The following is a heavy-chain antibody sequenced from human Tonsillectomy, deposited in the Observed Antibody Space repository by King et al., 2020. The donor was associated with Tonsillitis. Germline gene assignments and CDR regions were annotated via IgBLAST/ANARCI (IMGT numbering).Heavy chain of an antibody. CDR2: INPKSGET. D-gene: IGHD2-2*01. J-gene: IGHJ6*04. CDR3: ARALYLLLPPGMDV. CDR1: GYPFSVYY. V-gene: IGHV1-2*02. Sequence: QLVQSGAEVKKPGASVKVSCTPSGYPFSVYYVHWVRQAPGQGLEWMGWINPKSGETIYAQKFQDRVTMTRDTTISTAYMELSRLRSDDTAVYYCARALYLLLPPGMDVWGKGTTVTVSS.